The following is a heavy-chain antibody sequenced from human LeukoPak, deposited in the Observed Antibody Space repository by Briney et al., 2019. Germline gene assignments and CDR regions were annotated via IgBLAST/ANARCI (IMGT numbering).Heavy chain of an antibody. CDR3: ATRLNWDYSTHQAY. J-gene: IGHJ4*02. CDR2: LIWDSGIE. V-gene: IGHV3-9*01. D-gene: IGHD1-7*01. CDR1: GFTYDNYG. Sequence: PGGSLRLSCAASGFTYDNYGMHWVRQAPGKGSEWVAGLIWDSGIEHYADSVRGRFTISRDNAKNSLFLQMNSLRGEDTAFYYCATRLNWDYSTHQAYWGQGTPVTVSS.